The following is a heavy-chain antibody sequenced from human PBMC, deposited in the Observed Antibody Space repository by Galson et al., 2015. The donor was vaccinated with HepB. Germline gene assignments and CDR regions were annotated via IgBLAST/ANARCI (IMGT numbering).Heavy chain of an antibody. D-gene: IGHD1-26*01. CDR2: VNPNSGDT. J-gene: IGHJ4*01. CDR3: ARDPSPSSEQFFDY. V-gene: IGHV1-2*02. CDR1: GYSFRDYY. Sequence: SVKVSCKASGYSFRDYYMHWVRQAPGQGLEWLGWVNPNSGDTFYAQKFQGRVTMTRDTSISTAYMELSRLRSDDTAVYYCARDPSPSSEQFFDYWGHGTLVTGSS.